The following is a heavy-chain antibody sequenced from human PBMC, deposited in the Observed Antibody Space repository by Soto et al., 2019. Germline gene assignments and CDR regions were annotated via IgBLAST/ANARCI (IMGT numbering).Heavy chain of an antibody. V-gene: IGHV3-30-3*01. D-gene: IGHD3-22*01. CDR2: ISYDGSNK. J-gene: IGHJ1*01. CDR3: ARDYGYYYDSSGYPVQH. Sequence: PGGSLRLSCAASGFTFSSYAMRWVRQAPGKGLEWVAVISYDGSNKYYADSVKGRFTISRDNSKNTLYLQMNSLRAEDTAVYYCARDYGYYYDSSGYPVQHWGQGTLVTV. CDR1: GFTFSSYA.